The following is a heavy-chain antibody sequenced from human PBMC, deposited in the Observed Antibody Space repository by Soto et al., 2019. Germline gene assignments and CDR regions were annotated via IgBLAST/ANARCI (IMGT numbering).Heavy chain of an antibody. CDR1: GFTFSNAW. D-gene: IGHD3-22*01. J-gene: IGHJ5*02. CDR2: IKSKTDGGTT. Sequence: GGSLRLSCAASGFTFSNAWMSWVRQAPGKGLEWVGRIKSKTDGGTTDYAAPVKGRFTISRDDSKNTLYLQMNSLKTEDTAVYYCTTDLPGADPYYYDSSGYYHWGQGTLVAV. V-gene: IGHV3-15*01. CDR3: TTDLPGADPYYYDSSGYYH.